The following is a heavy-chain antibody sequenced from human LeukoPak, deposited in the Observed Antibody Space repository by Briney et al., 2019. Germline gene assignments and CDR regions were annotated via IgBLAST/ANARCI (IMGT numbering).Heavy chain of an antibody. CDR1: GYTLTELS. D-gene: IGHD2-2*02. CDR2: FDPEDGET. V-gene: IGHV1-24*01. Sequence: ASVKVSCKVSGYTLTELSMHWVRQAPGKGLEWMGGFDPEDGETIYAQKFQGRVTMTEDTSTDTAYMELSSLRPEDTAVYYCAVGITAIIYYYYGMDVWGQGTTVTVSS. CDR3: AVGITAIIYYYYGMDV. J-gene: IGHJ6*02.